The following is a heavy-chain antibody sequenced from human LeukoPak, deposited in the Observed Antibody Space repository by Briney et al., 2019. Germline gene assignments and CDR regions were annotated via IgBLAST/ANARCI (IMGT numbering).Heavy chain of an antibody. D-gene: IGHD6-13*01. V-gene: IGHV1-69*13. CDR1: GGTFSSYA. Sequence: SVKVSCKASGGTFSSYAISWVGQAPGQGLEWMGGIIPIFGTANYAQKFQGRVTITADESTSTAYMELSSLRSEDTAVYYCARDRDDIAAGYFDYWGQGTLVTVSS. CDR3: ARDRDDIAAGYFDY. CDR2: IIPIFGTA. J-gene: IGHJ4*02.